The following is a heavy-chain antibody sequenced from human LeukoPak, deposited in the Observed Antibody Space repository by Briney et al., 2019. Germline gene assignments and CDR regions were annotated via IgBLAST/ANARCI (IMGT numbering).Heavy chain of an antibody. CDR2: ISSSSSTI. CDR3: ARAERRWQWLADDY. J-gene: IGHJ4*02. D-gene: IGHD6-19*01. Sequence: GGSLRLSCAASGFTFSSYSMNWVRQAPGKGLEWVSYISSSSSTIYYADSVKGRFTISRDNAKNSLYLQMNSLRAEDTAVYYCARAERRWQWLADDYWGQGTLVTVSS. CDR1: GFTFSSYS. V-gene: IGHV3-48*01.